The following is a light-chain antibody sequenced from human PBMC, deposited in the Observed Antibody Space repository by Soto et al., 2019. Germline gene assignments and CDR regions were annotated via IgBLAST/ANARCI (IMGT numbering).Light chain of an antibody. CDR3: GSWDSSLSAYV. CDR1: SSNIGGNS. V-gene: IGLV1-51*01. J-gene: IGLJ1*01. CDR2: DDN. Sequence: QSVLTQPPSVSAAPGQKVTICCSGSSSNIGGNSVSWYQQLPGTAPKLLIYDDNKRPSGIPDRFSGSKSGTSATLGITGFQTGDEADYYCGSWDSSLSAYVFGTGTKVTAL.